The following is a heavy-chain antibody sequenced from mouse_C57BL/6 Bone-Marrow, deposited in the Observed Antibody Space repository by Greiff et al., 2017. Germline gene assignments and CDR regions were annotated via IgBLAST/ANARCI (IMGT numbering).Heavy chain of an antibody. CDR1: GYAFSSSW. J-gene: IGHJ2*01. CDR3: ASLMGYDSDYDLDY. CDR2: IYPGDGDT. Sequence: QVQLQQSGPELVKPGASVKISCKASGYAFSSSWMNWVKQRPGKGLEWIGRIYPGDGDTNYNGKFKGKATLTADKSSSTAYMQLSSLTSEDSAVYFCASLMGYDSDYDLDYWGQGTTLTVSS. V-gene: IGHV1-82*01. D-gene: IGHD2-4*01.